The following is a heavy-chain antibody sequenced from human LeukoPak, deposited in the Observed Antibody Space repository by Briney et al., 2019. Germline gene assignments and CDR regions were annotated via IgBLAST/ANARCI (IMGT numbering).Heavy chain of an antibody. CDR1: GGSISSYY. CDR3: ARGYNILTGYYYFDY. D-gene: IGHD3-9*01. J-gene: IGHJ4*02. Sequence: SETLSLTCTVSGGSISSYYWSWIRQSPGKGLECIGYIHYTGSTNDNPSLKSRLIMSVDTSKNQFSLKLSSVTAADTAVYYCARGYNILTGYYYFDYWGQGALVTVSS. CDR2: IHYTGST. V-gene: IGHV4-59*12.